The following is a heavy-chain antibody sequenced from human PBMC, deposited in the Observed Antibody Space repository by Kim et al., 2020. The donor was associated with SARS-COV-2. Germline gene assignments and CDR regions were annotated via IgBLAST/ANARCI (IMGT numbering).Heavy chain of an antibody. D-gene: IGHD3-10*01. CDR3: AGAARAYYFDY. Sequence: TYYATALKSRVTISEDTAKSQFSLKLSSVTAADTAVYCCAGAARAYYFDYWGQGTLVTVSS. V-gene: IGHV4-39*01. J-gene: IGHJ4*02. CDR2: T.